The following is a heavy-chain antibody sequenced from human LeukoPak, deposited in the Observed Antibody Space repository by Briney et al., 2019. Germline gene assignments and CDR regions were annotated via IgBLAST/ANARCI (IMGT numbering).Heavy chain of an antibody. CDR3: ARGYYDFWSGYFDAFDI. Sequence: SQTLSLTCTVSGGSISSGSYYWSWIRQPPGKGLEWIGYIYYSGSTNYNPSLKSRVTISVDTSKNQFSLKLSSVTAADTAVYYCARGYYDFWSGYFDAFDIWGQGTMVTVSS. J-gene: IGHJ3*02. V-gene: IGHV4-61*01. CDR2: IYYSGST. CDR1: GGSISSGSYY. D-gene: IGHD3-3*01.